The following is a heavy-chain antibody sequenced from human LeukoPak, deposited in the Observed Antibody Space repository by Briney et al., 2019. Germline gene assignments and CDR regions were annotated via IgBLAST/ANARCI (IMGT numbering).Heavy chain of an antibody. D-gene: IGHD2-21*01. J-gene: IGHJ3*02. CDR1: GFTFSSYA. Sequence: GGSLRLSCTVSGFTFSSYAMSRVRQAPGKGLEWVSAISSSGSATHFADSVKGRFIISRDNSKNTLYLEMKSLRAEDTALYFCAQDGYCGDAHCYTGAIEMWGQGTMVTVSS. CDR2: ISSSGSAT. CDR3: AQDGYCGDAHCYTGAIEM. V-gene: IGHV3-23*01.